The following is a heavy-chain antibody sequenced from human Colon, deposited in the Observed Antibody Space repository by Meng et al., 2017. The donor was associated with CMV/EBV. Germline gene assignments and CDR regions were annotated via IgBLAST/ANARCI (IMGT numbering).Heavy chain of an antibody. CDR2: IVSGGGDP. CDR3: ARETSVGFDY. V-gene: IGHV3-74*01. J-gene: IGHJ4*02. Sequence: GESLKISCTGSAFIFSDYYIDWVRQAPGKGLVWVSRIVSGGGDPRYADSMEGRFTISRDNAKNILYLQIHSLRAEDTAMYYCARETSVGFDYWGQGTLVTVSS. CDR1: AFIFSDYY.